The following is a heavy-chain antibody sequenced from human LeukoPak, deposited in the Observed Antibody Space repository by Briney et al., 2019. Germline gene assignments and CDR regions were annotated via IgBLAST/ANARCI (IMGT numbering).Heavy chain of an antibody. V-gene: IGHV3-23*01. CDR3: AKVRSSWYTGYFDY. J-gene: IGHJ4*02. CDR1: GFTFSSYA. D-gene: IGHD6-13*01. Sequence: GGSLRLSCAASGFTFSSYAMSWVREAPGKGLEWVSAISGSGGSTYYADSVKGRFTISRDNSKNTLYLQMNSLRAEDTAVYYCAKVRSSWYTGYFDYWGQGTLVTVSS. CDR2: ISGSGGST.